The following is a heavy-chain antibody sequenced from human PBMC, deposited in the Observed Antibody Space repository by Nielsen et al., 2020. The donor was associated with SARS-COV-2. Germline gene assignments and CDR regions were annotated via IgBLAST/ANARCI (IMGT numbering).Heavy chain of an antibody. CDR1: GFTFDDYA. CDR2: ISWNGGNI. CDR3: VKGYNYDSSGYPLDY. J-gene: IGHJ4*02. Sequence: SLKISCAASGFTFDDYAMHWVRQAPGKGLEWVSVISWNGGNIGCADSVKGRFTISRDNAKNSLYLQMNSLRAEDTALYYCVKGYNYDSSGYPLDYWGQGTLVTVSS. V-gene: IGHV3-9*01. D-gene: IGHD3-22*01.